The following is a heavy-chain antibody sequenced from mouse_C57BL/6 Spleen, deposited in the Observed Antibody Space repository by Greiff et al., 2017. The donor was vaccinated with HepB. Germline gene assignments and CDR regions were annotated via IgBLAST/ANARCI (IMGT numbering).Heavy chain of an antibody. CDR3: TTGLTGIGDY. D-gene: IGHD4-1*01. CDR2: IDPENGDT. Sequence: EVKLEESGAELVRPGASVKLSCTASGFNIKDDYMHWVKQRPEQGLEWIGWIDPENGDTEYASKFQGKATITADTSSNTAYLQLSSLTSEDTAVYYCTTGLTGIGDYWGQGTTLTVSS. J-gene: IGHJ2*01. CDR1: GFNIKDDY. V-gene: IGHV14-4*01.